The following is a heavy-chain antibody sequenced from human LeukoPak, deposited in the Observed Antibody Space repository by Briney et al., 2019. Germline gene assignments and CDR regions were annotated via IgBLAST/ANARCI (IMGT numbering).Heavy chain of an antibody. CDR3: AHVAAAGTSFDY. CDR1: GFTFSDYY. CDR2: ISSSGSTI. J-gene: IGHJ4*02. D-gene: IGHD6-13*01. V-gene: IGHV3-11*04. Sequence: GGSLILSCAASGFTFSDYYMSWIRQAPGKGLEWVSYISSSGSTIYYADSVKGRFTISRDNAKNSLYLQMNSLRAEDTAVYYCAHVAAAGTSFDYWGQGTLVTVSS.